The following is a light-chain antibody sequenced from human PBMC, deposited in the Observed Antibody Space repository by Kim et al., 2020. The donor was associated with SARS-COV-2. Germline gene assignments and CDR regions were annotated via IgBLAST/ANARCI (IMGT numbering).Light chain of an antibody. V-gene: IGKV3-11*01. J-gene: IGKJ4*01. Sequence: WSPGERATLSCRASQSVSRYLGWYQQKPGQAPRLLIYDASNRPTGTPARFSGSGSGTDFTLTISNLEPEDFAVYYCQQRSDWRLTFGGGTKVEIK. CDR3: QQRSDWRLT. CDR1: QSVSRY. CDR2: DAS.